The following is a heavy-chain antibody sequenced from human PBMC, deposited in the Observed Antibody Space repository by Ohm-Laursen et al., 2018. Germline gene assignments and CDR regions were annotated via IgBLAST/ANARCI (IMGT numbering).Heavy chain of an antibody. V-gene: IGHV3-21*01. CDR3: ARGDPYSSSWYPSQYNWFDP. J-gene: IGHJ5*02. D-gene: IGHD6-13*01. Sequence: GSLRLSCAASGFTFSRYSMNWVRQAPGKGLEWVSSISSSSSYIYYADSVKGRFTISRDNAKNSLYLQMNSLRAEDTAVYYCARGDPYSSSWYPSQYNWFDPWGQGTLVTVSS. CDR2: ISSSSSYI. CDR1: GFTFSRYS.